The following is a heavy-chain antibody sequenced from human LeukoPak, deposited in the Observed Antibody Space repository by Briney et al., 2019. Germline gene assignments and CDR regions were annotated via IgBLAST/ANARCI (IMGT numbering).Heavy chain of an antibody. V-gene: IGHV1-58*01. D-gene: IGHD3-22*01. CDR1: GFTFTSSA. CDR3: ASFPSTYYYDSSGYYYS. Sequence: ASVKVSCKASGFTFTSSAVQWVRQARGQRLEWIGWIVVGSGNTNYAQKFQERVTITRDMSTSTAYMELSSLRSEDTAVYYCASFPSTYYYDSSGYYYSWGQGTLVTVSS. CDR2: IVVGSGNT. J-gene: IGHJ4*02.